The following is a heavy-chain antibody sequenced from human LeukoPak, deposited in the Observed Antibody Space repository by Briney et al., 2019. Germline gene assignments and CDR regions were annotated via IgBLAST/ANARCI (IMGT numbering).Heavy chain of an antibody. CDR2: ISGSGGST. CDR1: GFTFRSHA. J-gene: IGHJ4*02. Sequence: GGSLRLSCVGSGFTFRSHAMSWVRQAPEKGLEWVSAISGSGGSTYYADSVKGRFTISRDNSKNTLYLQVNSLRAEDTAVYYCAKGAQVTIFGHFDYWGQGTLVTVSS. V-gene: IGHV3-23*01. D-gene: IGHD3-3*01. CDR3: AKGAQVTIFGHFDY.